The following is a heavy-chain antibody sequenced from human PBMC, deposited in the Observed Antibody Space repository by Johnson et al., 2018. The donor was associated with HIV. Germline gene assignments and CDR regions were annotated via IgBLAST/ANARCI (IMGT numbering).Heavy chain of an antibody. Sequence: QMQLVESGGGLVKPGGSLRLSCAASGFTFSDYYMSWIRQAPGKGLEWVSYISSSGSTIYYADSVKGRFTISRDNAKNSLFLQMNSLRAEDTAVYYCAKELRGIAVAIEASDSWGQGTMVTVSS. J-gene: IGHJ3*02. CDR2: ISSSGSTI. V-gene: IGHV3-11*01. CDR3: AKELRGIAVAIEASDS. CDR1: GFTFSDYY. D-gene: IGHD6-19*01.